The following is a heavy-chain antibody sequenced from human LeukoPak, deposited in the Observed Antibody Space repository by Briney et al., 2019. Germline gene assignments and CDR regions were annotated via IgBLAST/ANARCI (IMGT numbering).Heavy chain of an antibody. V-gene: IGHV3-7*04. CDR3: ARDHASTYYYDSSGSVDY. CDR1: GFTFSSYW. J-gene: IGHJ4*02. D-gene: IGHD3-22*01. CDR2: IKQDGSEK. Sequence: QPGGSLRLSCAASGFTFSSYWMSWVRQAPGKGLEWVANIKQDGSEKYYVDSVKGRFTISRDNAKSSLYLQMNSLRAEDTAVYYCARDHASTYYYDSSGSVDYWGQGTLVTVSS.